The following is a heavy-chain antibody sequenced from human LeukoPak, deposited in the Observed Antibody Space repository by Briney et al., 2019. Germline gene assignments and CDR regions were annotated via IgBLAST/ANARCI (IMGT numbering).Heavy chain of an antibody. D-gene: IGHD1-20*01. CDR1: GFTFSGYS. CDR3: ARDLTGTRGY. Sequence: GGSLRLSCAASGFTFSGYSMNWVRQAPGKGLEWVSSISSSSSYIYYADSVKGRFTISRDNAKNSLYLQMNSLRAEDTAVYYCARDLTGTRGYWGQGTLVPVSS. J-gene: IGHJ4*02. V-gene: IGHV3-21*01. CDR2: ISSSSSYI.